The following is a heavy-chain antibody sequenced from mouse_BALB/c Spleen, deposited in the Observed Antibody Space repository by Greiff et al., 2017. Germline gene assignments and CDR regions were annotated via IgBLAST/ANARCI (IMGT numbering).Heavy chain of an antibody. D-gene: IGHD1-1*01. CDR2: INSNGGIT. J-gene: IGHJ2*01. CDR1: GFTFSSYG. Sequence: EVMLVESGGGLVQPGGSLKLSCAASGFTFSSYGMSWVRQTPDKRLELVATINSNGGITYYPDSVKGRFTISRDNAKNTLYLQMSSLKSEDTAMYYCARDKEIYYGSFPYYFDYWGQGTTLTVSS. CDR3: ARDKEIYYGSFPYYFDY. V-gene: IGHV5-6-3*01.